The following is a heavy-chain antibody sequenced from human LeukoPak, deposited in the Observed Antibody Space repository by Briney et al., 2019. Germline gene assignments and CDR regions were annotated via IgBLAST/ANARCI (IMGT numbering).Heavy chain of an antibody. Sequence: SETLSFTCTVSGGSISSYYWSWIRQPPGKGLEWIGYIYYSGSTNYNPSLKSRVTISVDTSKNQFSLKLSSVTAADTAVYYCARDTYQLLSFDYWGQGTLVTVSS. J-gene: IGHJ4*02. V-gene: IGHV4-59*01. CDR3: ARDTYQLLSFDY. D-gene: IGHD2-2*01. CDR1: GGSISSYY. CDR2: IYYSGST.